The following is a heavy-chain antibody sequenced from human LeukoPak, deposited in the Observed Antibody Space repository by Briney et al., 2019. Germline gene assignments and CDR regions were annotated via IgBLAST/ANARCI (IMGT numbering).Heavy chain of an antibody. CDR2: IIPIFGTA. CDR3: ARDIRIVGATIPKNYYYYMDV. J-gene: IGHJ6*03. V-gene: IGHV1-69*05. D-gene: IGHD1-26*01. CDR1: RGTFSSYA. Sequence: SVKVSCKASRGTFSSYAISWVRQAPGQGLEWMGGIIPIFGTANYAQKFQGRVTITTDESTSTAYMELSSLRSEDTAVYYCARDIRIVGATIPKNYYYYMDVWGKGTTVTVSS.